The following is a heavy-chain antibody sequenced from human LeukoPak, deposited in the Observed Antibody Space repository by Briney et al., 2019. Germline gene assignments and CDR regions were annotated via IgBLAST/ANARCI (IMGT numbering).Heavy chain of an antibody. V-gene: IGHV1-2*02. J-gene: IGHJ5*02. CDR3: ARDLVGYCSSTSCSPRPQIWFDP. CDR2: INPNSGGT. D-gene: IGHD2-2*01. Sequence: ASVKVSCKASGYTFTGYYMHWVRQAPGQGLEWMGWINPNSGGTNYAQKCQGRVTMTRDTSISTAYMELSRLRSDDTAVYYCARDLVGYCSSTSCSPRPQIWFDPWGQGTLVTVSS. CDR1: GYTFTGYY.